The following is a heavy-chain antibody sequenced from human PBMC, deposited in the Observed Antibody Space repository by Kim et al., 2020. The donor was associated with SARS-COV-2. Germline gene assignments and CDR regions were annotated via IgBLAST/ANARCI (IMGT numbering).Heavy chain of an antibody. CDR2: IYYSGST. CDR3: AGSPGYCCGDCSWDGMDV. V-gene: IGHV4-59*01. D-gene: IGHD2-21*02. J-gene: IGHJ6*02. Sequence: SETLSLTCTVSGGSISSYYWSWIRQPPGKGLEWIGYIYYSGSTNYNPSLKSRVTISVDTSKNQFSLKLSSVTAADTAVYYCAGSPGYCCGDCSWDGMDVWGQGTTVTVSS. CDR1: GGSISSYY.